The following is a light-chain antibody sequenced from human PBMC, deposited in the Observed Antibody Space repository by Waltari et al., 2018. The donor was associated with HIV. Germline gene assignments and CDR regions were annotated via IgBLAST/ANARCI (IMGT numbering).Light chain of an antibody. CDR2: GKN. CDR1: SLRSYY. J-gene: IGLJ2*01. CDR3: NSRDSSGNHLVL. Sequence: SSELTQDPAVSVALGQPVRITCQGDSLRSYYASWYQQKPGQAPILVIYGKNNRPSGIPDRFSGSSSGNTASLTITGAQAEDEADYYCNSRDSSGNHLVLFGGGTKLTVL. V-gene: IGLV3-19*01.